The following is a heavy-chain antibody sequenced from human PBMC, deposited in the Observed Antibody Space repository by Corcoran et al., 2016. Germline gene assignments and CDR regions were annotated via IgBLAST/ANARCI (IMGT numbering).Heavy chain of an antibody. J-gene: IGHJ4*02. CDR2: ISSSSSYI. Sequence: EVQLVESGGGLVKPGGSLRLSCAASGFTFSSYSMNWVRQAPGKGLEWVSSISSSSSYIYYADSVKGRFTISRDNAKNSLYLQMNSLRAEDTAVYYCARVAPGDLYDILTGYLSLYYFDYWGQGTLVTVSS. V-gene: IGHV3-21*01. D-gene: IGHD3-9*01. CDR3: ARVAPGDLYDILTGYLSLYYFDY. CDR1: GFTFSSYS.